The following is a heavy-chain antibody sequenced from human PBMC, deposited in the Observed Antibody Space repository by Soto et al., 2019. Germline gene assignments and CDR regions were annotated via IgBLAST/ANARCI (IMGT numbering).Heavy chain of an antibody. CDR2: ISSNGGST. D-gene: IGHD6-13*01. CDR3: VKGQSSSWFHYYYYGMDV. CDR1: GFTFSSYA. V-gene: IGHV3-64D*06. Sequence: GGSLRLSCSASGFTFSSYAMHWVRQAPGKGLEYVSAISSNGGSTYYADSVKGRFTISRDNSKNTLYLQMSSLRAEDTAVYYCVKGQSSSWFHYYYYGMDVWGQGTTVTVSS. J-gene: IGHJ6*02.